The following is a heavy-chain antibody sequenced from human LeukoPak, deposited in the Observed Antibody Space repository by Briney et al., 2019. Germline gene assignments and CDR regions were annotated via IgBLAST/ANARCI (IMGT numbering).Heavy chain of an antibody. V-gene: IGHV3-21*01. CDR1: GFTLSSYS. J-gene: IGHJ6*03. CDR3: AKSPPSLMVYDYYYYYMDV. D-gene: IGHD2-8*01. Sequence: GGSLRLSCAASGFTLSSYSMNWVRQAPGKGLEWVSSISSSSSYIYYADSVKGRFTISRDNAKNSLYLQMNSLRAEDTAVYYCAKSPPSLMVYDYYYYYMDVWGKGTTVTVSS. CDR2: ISSSSSYI.